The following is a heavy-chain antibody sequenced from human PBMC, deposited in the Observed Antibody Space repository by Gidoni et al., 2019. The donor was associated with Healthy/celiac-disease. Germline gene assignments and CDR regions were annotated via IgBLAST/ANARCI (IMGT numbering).Heavy chain of an antibody. CDR3: ARGPVIDY. Sequence: QEPLQQWGAGLWKRSETLSLTCAVYGGSFSGYYWTWIRQPPGRGLEWIGEINHSGSTNYNPSLKSRVTISVDTSKNQFSLKLSSVTAADTAVYYCARGPVIDYWGQGTLVTVSS. CDR1: GGSFSGYY. J-gene: IGHJ4*02. V-gene: IGHV4-34*01. CDR2: INHSGST.